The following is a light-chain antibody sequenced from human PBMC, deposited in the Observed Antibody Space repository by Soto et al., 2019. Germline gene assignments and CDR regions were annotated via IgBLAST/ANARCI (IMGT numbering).Light chain of an antibody. CDR2: ANN. CDR3: QSYDSSLSGSV. Sequence: QSVLTQPPSVSGAPGQRVNISCTGSSFNIGAGYDVHWYQQLPGTAPKLLIYANNNRPSGVPDRFSGSKSGTSASLAITGLQAEDEADYYCQSYDSSLSGSVFGGGTKLTVL. J-gene: IGLJ3*02. CDR1: SFNIGAGYD. V-gene: IGLV1-40*01.